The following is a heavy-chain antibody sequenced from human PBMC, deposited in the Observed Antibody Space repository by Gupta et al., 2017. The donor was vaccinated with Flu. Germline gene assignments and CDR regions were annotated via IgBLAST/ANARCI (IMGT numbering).Heavy chain of an antibody. J-gene: IGHJ4*02. CDR1: GFTFSSYG. Sequence: QVQLVQSGGGVVQPGRSLRLSCAVSGFTFSSYGMHWVRQAPGKGLEWVALIWSDGNKKYYTDSVKGRFTISRDNSKNTLYLQMNSLRGEDTAVYYCTSGSYLDHWGQGTPVTVSP. D-gene: IGHD1-26*01. CDR3: TSGSYLDH. CDR2: IWSDGNKK. V-gene: IGHV3-33*08.